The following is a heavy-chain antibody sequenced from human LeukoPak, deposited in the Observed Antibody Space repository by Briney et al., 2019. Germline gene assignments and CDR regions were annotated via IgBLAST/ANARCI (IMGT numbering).Heavy chain of an antibody. Sequence: SESPSLTCAVYGGSFSGYYWSWIRQPPGKGLEWIGEINHSGSTNYNPSLKSRVTISVDTSKNQFSLKLSSVTAADTAVYYCARVFRTLDYWGQGTLVTVSS. V-gene: IGHV4-34*01. CDR3: ARVFRTLDY. CDR1: GGSFSGYY. CDR2: INHSGST. J-gene: IGHJ4*02. D-gene: IGHD1-14*01.